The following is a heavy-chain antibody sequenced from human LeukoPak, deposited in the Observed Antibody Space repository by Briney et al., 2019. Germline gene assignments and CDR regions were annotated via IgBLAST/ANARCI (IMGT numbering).Heavy chain of an antibody. CDR2: IHHSGST. D-gene: IGHD2-2*02. CDR3: ARGDYSSSTRCYSCWFDP. J-gene: IGHJ5*02. CDR1: GGSFSGYY. Sequence: PSETLSLTCAVYGGSFSGYYWSWIRQSPGKALEWIGEIHHSGSTNYNPSFKSRVNIFVDTSKNQFSLKMSSVTAADTAVYYCARGDYSSSTRCYSCWFDPWGQGTLVTVSS. V-gene: IGHV4-34*01.